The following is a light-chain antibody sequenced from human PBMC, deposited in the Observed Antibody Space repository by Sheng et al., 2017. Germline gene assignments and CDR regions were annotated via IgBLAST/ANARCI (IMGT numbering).Light chain of an antibody. V-gene: IGKV1-33*01. CDR1: QDINNY. CDR2: DTS. CDR3: QQYDNLPLT. J-gene: IGKJ4*01. Sequence: IQMTQSPSSLSASVRGRVTITCQASQDINNYLNWYQQKPGKVPKLLIYDTSNLKTGVPSRFSGSGSGTEFTFTISSLQPEDIATYYCQQYDNLPLTFGGGTKVQIK.